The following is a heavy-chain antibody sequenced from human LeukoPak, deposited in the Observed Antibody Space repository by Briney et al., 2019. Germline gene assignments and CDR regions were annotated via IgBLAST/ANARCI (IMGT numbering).Heavy chain of an antibody. CDR1: GFTFSSHA. CDR3: AKGVDYCSGGSCPADY. Sequence: GGSLRLSCAASGFTFSSHAMHWVRRAPGKGLEWVAVISYDGNNKYYADSVKGRFTISRDNSKNTLFLQMNSLRAEDTAVYYCAKGVDYCSGGSCPADYWGPGTLVTVSS. CDR2: ISYDGNNK. V-gene: IGHV3-30*18. J-gene: IGHJ4*02. D-gene: IGHD2-15*01.